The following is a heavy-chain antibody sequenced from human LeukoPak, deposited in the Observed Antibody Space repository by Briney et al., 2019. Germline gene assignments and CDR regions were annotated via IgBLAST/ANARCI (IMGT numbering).Heavy chain of an antibody. J-gene: IGHJ1*01. CDR2: ISGSGSYT. V-gene: IGHV3-23*01. Sequence: GGSLRLSCAASGFTFSTYAMNWVRQAPGEGLEWVSVISGSGSYTYYADSVKGRFTISSDNSKNTLYLQMNSLRADDTAVYYCAKEGAGSSNRYFQPWGQGTLVTVSS. D-gene: IGHD2-15*01. CDR1: GFTFSTYA. CDR3: AKEGAGSSNRYFQP.